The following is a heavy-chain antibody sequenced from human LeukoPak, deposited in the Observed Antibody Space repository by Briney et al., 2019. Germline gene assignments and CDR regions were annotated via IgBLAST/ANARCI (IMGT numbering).Heavy chain of an antibody. D-gene: IGHD4-17*01. J-gene: IGHJ4*02. V-gene: IGHV3-23*01. CDR1: VFSFSTSA. Sequence: GGSLRLSCAASVFSFSTSAMSWVRQAPEKGLELVSTISSGGSTTFYVDSVKGRFTISRDNSKNTLYLQMNSLRAEDTALYYCAKDGWVTTTTREDYWGQGTLVTVSS. CDR2: ISSGGSTT. CDR3: AKDGWVTTTTREDY.